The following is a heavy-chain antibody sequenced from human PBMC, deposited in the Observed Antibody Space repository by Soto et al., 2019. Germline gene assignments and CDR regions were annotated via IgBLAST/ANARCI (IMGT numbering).Heavy chain of an antibody. CDR2: ISSNGGST. CDR3: VKDYYDTPDGWFDP. J-gene: IGHJ5*02. Sequence: GPLRLSCXASGFTFSSYAMHWVRQAPGKGLEYVSAISSNGGSTYYADSVKGRFTISRDNSKNTLYLQMSSLRAEDTAVYYCVKDYYDTPDGWFDPWGQGTLVTVSS. V-gene: IGHV3-64D*06. D-gene: IGHD3-22*01. CDR1: GFTFSSYA.